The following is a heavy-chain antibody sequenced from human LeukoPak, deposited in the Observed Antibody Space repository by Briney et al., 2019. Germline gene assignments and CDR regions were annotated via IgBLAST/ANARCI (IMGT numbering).Heavy chain of an antibody. Sequence: SETLSLTCAVYGGSFSGYYWSWIRQPPGKGLEWIGEINHSGSTNYNPSLKSRVTISVDTSKNQFSLKLSSVTAADTAVYYCARVRIMAKYYYDSSGYKSHGPWGQGTLVTVSS. V-gene: IGHV4-34*01. CDR2: INHSGST. CDR3: ARVRIMAKYYYDSSGYKSHGP. D-gene: IGHD3-22*01. J-gene: IGHJ5*02. CDR1: GGSFSGYY.